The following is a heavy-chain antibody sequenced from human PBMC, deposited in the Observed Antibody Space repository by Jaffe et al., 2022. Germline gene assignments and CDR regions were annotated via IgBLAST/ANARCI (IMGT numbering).Heavy chain of an antibody. Sequence: QVQLVESGGGVVQPGRSLRLSCAASGFTFSSYGMHWVRQAPGKGLEWVAVISYDGSNKYYADSVKGRFTISRDNSKNTLYLQMNSLRAEDTAVYYCAKDHVMKAAEPYYYYYMDVWGKGTTVTVSS. CDR3: AKDHVMKAAEPYYYYYMDV. CDR2: ISYDGSNK. CDR1: GFTFSSYG. D-gene: IGHD3-16*01. J-gene: IGHJ6*03. V-gene: IGHV3-30*18.